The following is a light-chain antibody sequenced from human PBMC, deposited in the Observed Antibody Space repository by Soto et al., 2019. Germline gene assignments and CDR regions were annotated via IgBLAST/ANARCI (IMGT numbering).Light chain of an antibody. Sequence: DIHMTQSPSSLSASVGDRVTIICRASQGISNYLNWYQQKPGRAPKLLIYAASSLEAGVPSRYSGSGSGTDFTLTISSLQPEDFATYYCQQSYSTPFTFGQGTRLEIK. CDR2: AAS. J-gene: IGKJ5*01. CDR3: QQSYSTPFT. V-gene: IGKV1-39*01. CDR1: QGISNY.